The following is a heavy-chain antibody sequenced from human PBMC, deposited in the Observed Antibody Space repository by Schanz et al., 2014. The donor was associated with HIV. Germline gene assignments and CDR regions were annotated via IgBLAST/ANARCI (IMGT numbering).Heavy chain of an antibody. CDR2: INSDGRSA. D-gene: IGHD3-16*01. CDR3: ASGVRGHYYYYAMDV. J-gene: IGHJ6*02. V-gene: IGHV3-74*01. CDR1: GFTFSNYW. Sequence: VQLVQSGGGFVQSGTSLRLSCTASGFTFSNYWMHWVRQVPGKGLVWVSRINSDGRSANYADSVKGRFTISRDNAKNTLILQMNSLRAEDTAVYYCASGVRGHYYYYAMDVWGQGTTVTVSS.